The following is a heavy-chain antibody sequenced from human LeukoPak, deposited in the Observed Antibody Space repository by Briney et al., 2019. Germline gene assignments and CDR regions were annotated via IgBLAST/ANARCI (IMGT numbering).Heavy chain of an antibody. CDR3: ARVVEQLVPVDAFDI. V-gene: IGHV1-2*02. D-gene: IGHD6-6*01. CDR1: GYTFTGYY. Sequence: ASVKVSCKASGYTFTGYYMHWVRQAPGQGLEWMGWINPNSGGTNYAQKFQGRVTMTRDTSISTAYMELSRLRSDDTAVYYCARVVEQLVPVDAFDIWGQGIMVTVSS. J-gene: IGHJ3*02. CDR2: INPNSGGT.